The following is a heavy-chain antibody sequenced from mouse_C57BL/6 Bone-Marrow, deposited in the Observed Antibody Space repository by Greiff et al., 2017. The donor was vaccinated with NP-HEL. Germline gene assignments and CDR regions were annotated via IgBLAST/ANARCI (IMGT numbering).Heavy chain of an antibody. CDR2: IDPKSGGT. V-gene: IGHV1-72*01. J-gene: IGHJ3*01. CDR1: GYTFTSYW. CDR3: ARAWGYGSAWFAY. Sequence: VQLQQPGAELVKPGASVKLSCKASGYTFTSYWMHWVKQRPGRGLEWIGRIDPKSGGTKYNEKFKSKATLTVDKPSSTAYMQLSSLTSEDSAVYCCARAWGYGSAWFAYWGQGTLVTVSA. D-gene: IGHD2-1*01.